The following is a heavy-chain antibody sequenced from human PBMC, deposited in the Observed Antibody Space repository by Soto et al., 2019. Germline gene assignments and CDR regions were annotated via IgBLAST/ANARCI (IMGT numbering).Heavy chain of an antibody. CDR1: GYTFTSYA. D-gene: IGHD2-21*02. Sequence: SVKVSCKASGYTFTSYAISWVRQAPGQGLEWMGGIIPIFGTANYAQKFQGRVTITADESTSTAYMELSSLRSEDTAVYYCARAYCGGDCYPFDYWGQGTLVTVSS. V-gene: IGHV1-69*13. CDR3: ARAYCGGDCYPFDY. J-gene: IGHJ4*02. CDR2: IIPIFGTA.